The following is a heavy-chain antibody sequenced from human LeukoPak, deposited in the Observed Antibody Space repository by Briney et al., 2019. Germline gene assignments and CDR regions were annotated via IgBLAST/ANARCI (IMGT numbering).Heavy chain of an antibody. Sequence: WIRQAPGKGLEWVAVISYDGSNKYYADSVKGRFTISRGNSKNTLYLQMNSLRAEDTAVYYCARAKGWLFPFDYWGQGTLVTVSS. D-gene: IGHD3-10*01. V-gene: IGHV3-30-3*01. CDR3: ARAKGWLFPFDY. J-gene: IGHJ4*02. CDR2: ISYDGSNK.